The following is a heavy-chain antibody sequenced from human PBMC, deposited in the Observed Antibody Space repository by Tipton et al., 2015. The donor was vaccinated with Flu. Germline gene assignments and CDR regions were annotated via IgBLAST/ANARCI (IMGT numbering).Heavy chain of an antibody. V-gene: IGHV4-4*07. CDR1: GGSISSYY. Sequence: TLSLTCTVSGGSISSYYWSWIRQPAGKGLEWIGRIYTSGSTNYNPSLKSRVTMSVDTSKNQFSLKLSSVTAADTAVYYCARRRRGRSYYYYYGMDVWGQGTTVTVSS. J-gene: IGHJ6*02. CDR2: IYTSGST. CDR3: ARRRRGRSYYYYYGMDV.